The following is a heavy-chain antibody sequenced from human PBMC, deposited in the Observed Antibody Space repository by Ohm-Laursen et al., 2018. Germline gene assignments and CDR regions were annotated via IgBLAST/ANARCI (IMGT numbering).Heavy chain of an antibody. J-gene: IGHJ3*01. D-gene: IGHD3-22*01. Sequence: SLRLSCAASGFTFSNYWMHWVRQGPGKGLVWLSSIKGDGGKINYADSVKGRFTISRDNAKNTLYLQMNSVRVEDTAVYYCLSGSGYSSTWGQGTMVTVSS. CDR2: IKGDGGKI. CDR1: GFTFSNYW. CDR3: LSGSGYSST. V-gene: IGHV3-74*01.